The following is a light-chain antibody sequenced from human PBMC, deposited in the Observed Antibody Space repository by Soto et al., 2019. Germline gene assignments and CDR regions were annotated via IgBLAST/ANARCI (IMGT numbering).Light chain of an antibody. CDR1: SSNIESNY. CDR2: RNN. Sequence: QSVLTQPPSASGTPGQRVTISCSGSSSNIESNYVYWYQQLPGTAPKHLIYRNNQRPSGVPDRFSGSKSGTSASLAISGLQSEDEADYYCAAWDDSLRDVVFGGGTKVTVL. J-gene: IGLJ2*01. CDR3: AAWDDSLRDVV. V-gene: IGLV1-47*01.